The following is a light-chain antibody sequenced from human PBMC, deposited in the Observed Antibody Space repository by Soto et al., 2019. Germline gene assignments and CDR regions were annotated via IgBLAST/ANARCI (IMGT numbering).Light chain of an antibody. V-gene: IGKV3-11*01. CDR1: QSVSSL. CDR3: QHRSDGPLT. J-gene: IGKJ2*01. CDR2: DAS. Sequence: ESVLTQSPGTLTLSPVERATLSCRASQSVSSLLAWYQQKPGQAPRLLIYDASNRATGIPARFSGSGSGTDFTLTISSLEPEDFAVYSCQHRSDGPLTFGQGTKLEIK.